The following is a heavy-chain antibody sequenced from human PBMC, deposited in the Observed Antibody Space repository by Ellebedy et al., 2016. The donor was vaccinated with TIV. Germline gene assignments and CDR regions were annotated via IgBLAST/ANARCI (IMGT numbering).Heavy chain of an antibody. J-gene: IGHJ5*02. CDR3: ESQKYRENCFDP. V-gene: IGHV1-69*04. CDR2: IIPILGIA. D-gene: IGHD5-18*01. CDR1: GGTFSSYA. Sequence: AASVKVSCKASGGTFSSYAISWVRQAPGQGLEWMGRIIPILGIANYAQKFQGRVTITADKSTSTAYMELSSLRSEDTAVYSCESQKYRENCFDPWGQGTLVTVSS.